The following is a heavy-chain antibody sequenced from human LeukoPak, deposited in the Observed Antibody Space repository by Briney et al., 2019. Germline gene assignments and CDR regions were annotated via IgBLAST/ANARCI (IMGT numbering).Heavy chain of an antibody. CDR2: INTNTGNP. CDR3: ARRYCSSTSCLRVNYYYYGMDV. V-gene: IGHV7-4-1*02. Sequence: ASVKVSCKASGYTFTSYAMNWVRQAPGQGLEWTGWINTNTGNPTYAQGFTGRFVFSLDTSVSTAYLQISSLKAEDTAVYYCARRYCSSTSCLRVNYYYYGMDVWGQGTTVTVSS. J-gene: IGHJ6*02. CDR1: GYTFTSYA. D-gene: IGHD2-2*01.